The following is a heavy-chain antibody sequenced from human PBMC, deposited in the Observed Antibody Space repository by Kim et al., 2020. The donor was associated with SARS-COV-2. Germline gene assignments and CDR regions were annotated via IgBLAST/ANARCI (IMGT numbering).Heavy chain of an antibody. J-gene: IGHJ4*02. V-gene: IGHV6-1*01. Sequence: AVPVKSRLTITPDPTKNQFSLQLNSVTPEDTAVYYCARDSYSSGWMTIDYWGQGTLVTVSS. CDR3: ARDSYSSGWMTIDY. D-gene: IGHD6-19*01.